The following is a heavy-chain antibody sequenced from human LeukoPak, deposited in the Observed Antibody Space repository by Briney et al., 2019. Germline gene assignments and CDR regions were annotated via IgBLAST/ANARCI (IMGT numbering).Heavy chain of an antibody. Sequence: PSETLSLTCTLSGGSMSVYYWSWMRQPPGEGLEWLGYLFHIGATTNNPPRRIRVTLSVDTPRNQFSLKLKAVAAADTAVFYCARHVLGDGYKNVRIVHWGQGTLVIVSS. V-gene: IGHV4-59*08. CDR1: GGSMSVYY. CDR2: LFHIGAT. J-gene: IGHJ4*02. CDR3: ARHVLGDGYKNVRIVH. D-gene: IGHD5-24*01.